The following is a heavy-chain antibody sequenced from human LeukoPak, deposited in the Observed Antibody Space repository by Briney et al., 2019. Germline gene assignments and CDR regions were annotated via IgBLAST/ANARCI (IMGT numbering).Heavy chain of an antibody. D-gene: IGHD5-18*01. CDR1: GFSFSSYG. J-gene: IGHJ3*02. V-gene: IGHV3-30*02. CDR2: IRSDGSNT. Sequence: GGSLRLSCAASGFSFSSYGMHWVRQAPGKGLEWVALIRSDGSNTYYANSVKGRFAISRDNSKNTLYLQMNSLRAEDMALYYCAKDMNSYGYYAFDIWGQGTMVTVSS. CDR3: AKDMNSYGYYAFDI.